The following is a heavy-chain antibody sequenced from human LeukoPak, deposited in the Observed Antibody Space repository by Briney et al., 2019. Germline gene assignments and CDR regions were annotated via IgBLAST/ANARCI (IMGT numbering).Heavy chain of an antibody. CDR2: ISGSGGST. Sequence: GGSLRLSCAASGFTFSSYWMSWVRQAPGKGLEWVSAISGSGGSTYYADSVKGRFTISRDNSKNTLYLQMNSLRAEDTAVYYCAKDRRGYSGYDYPFDYWGQGTLVTVSS. CDR1: GFTFSSYW. D-gene: IGHD5-12*01. CDR3: AKDRRGYSGYDYPFDY. J-gene: IGHJ4*02. V-gene: IGHV3-23*01.